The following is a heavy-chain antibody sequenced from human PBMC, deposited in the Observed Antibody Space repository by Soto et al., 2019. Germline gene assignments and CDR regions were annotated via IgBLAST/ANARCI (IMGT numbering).Heavy chain of an antibody. CDR3: AMLGGWSGGSGGMAV. D-gene: IGHD6-19*01. V-gene: IGHV3-72*01. Sequence: EVQLVESGGGLVQPGGSLRLSCAASGLIFSDYHMDWVRQAPGKGLEWVGRIRRKANSYTTEYAASVKVRFTISRDDSKNSLYLQMNSLKSEDTAVYYCAMLGGWSGGSGGMAVWGQGNRVTVSS. CDR1: GLIFSDYH. J-gene: IGHJ6*02. CDR2: IRRKANSYTT.